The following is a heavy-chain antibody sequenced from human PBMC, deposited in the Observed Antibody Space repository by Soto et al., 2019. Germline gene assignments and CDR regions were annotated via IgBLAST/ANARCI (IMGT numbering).Heavy chain of an antibody. CDR2: ISGSGTKT. D-gene: IGHD3-22*01. CDR3: AKDHPVIEVVKVFEY. CDR1: GFSFSSYA. J-gene: IGHJ4*02. V-gene: IGHV3-23*01. Sequence: PGGSLRLSCAASGFSFSSYAMSWVRQAPGKGLDWVSAISGSGTKTHYADSVKGRFTISRDNSKNTLYLQMNSLRAEDTAVYYCAKDHPVIEVVKVFEYWGRGALVTVPS.